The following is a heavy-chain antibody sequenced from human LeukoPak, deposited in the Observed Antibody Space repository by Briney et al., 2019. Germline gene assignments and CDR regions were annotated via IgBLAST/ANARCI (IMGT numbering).Heavy chain of an antibody. CDR1: GFTVSNYH. V-gene: IGHV3-23*01. Sequence: GGSLRLSCAASGFTVSNYHINWVRQAPGWGLEWVAAIIHTGVETYYADSVRDRFTISRDKPKNTLYLQMDSLRAEDSAVYYCTKDHSEYVWGSYRRDDYWGQGTLVTVSS. D-gene: IGHD3-16*02. CDR3: TKDHSEYVWGSYRRDDY. CDR2: IIHTGVET. J-gene: IGHJ4*02.